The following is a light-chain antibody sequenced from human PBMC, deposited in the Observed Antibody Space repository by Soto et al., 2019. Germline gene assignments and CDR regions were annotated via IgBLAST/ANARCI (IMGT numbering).Light chain of an antibody. CDR2: AAS. CDR3: QQAYSFPIT. V-gene: IGKV1-12*01. J-gene: IGKJ5*01. CDR1: QNISSW. Sequence: DIQITPSPSSVSASIGDRVTITCRASQNISSWLAWYQQKPGKAPNLLIYAASRLPDGVPFRFSGSGSGTHFTLSINSLQPEDLATYFCQQAYSFPITFGQGTRLENK.